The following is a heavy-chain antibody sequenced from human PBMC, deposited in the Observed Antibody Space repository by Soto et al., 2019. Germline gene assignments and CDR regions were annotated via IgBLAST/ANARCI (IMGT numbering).Heavy chain of an antibody. V-gene: IGHV1-18*01. J-gene: IGHJ5*02. CDR2: ISAYNGNT. D-gene: IGHD6-19*01. Sequence: ASVKVSCKASGYTFTSYGISWWRQAPGQGLEWMGWISAYNGNTNYAQKLQGRVTMTTDTSTSTAYMELRSLRSDDTAVYYCARDNLGSSGWYGWFDPWGQGTLGTVSS. CDR1: GYTFTSYG. CDR3: ARDNLGSSGWYGWFDP.